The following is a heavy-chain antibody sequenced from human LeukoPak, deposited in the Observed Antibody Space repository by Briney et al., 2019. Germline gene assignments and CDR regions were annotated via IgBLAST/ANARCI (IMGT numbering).Heavy chain of an antibody. V-gene: IGHV1-69*05. D-gene: IGHD3-22*01. CDR3: ARQGDYYYDSSGYYYS. J-gene: IGHJ5*02. Sequence: GASVKVSCKASGGTFSSYAISWVRQAPGQGLEWMGGIIPIFGTANYAQKFQGRVTITTDTSTSTAYMELRSLRSDDTAVYYCARQGDYYYDSSGYYYSWGQGTLVTVSS. CDR1: GGTFSSYA. CDR2: IIPIFGTA.